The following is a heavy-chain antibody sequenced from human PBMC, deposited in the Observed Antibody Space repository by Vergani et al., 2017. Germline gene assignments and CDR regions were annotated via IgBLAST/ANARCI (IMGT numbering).Heavy chain of an antibody. D-gene: IGHD2-15*01. CDR2: ISGSGSSK. CDR1: GFTFDNYA. Sequence: EVHLLESGGGLIQPGGSLRISCAASGFTFDNYAMTWVRQAPGKGLQWVSGISGSGSSKFYEDSLKGRGTISRDNSKNTLFLEMNSLRTEDTATYFCAKGLGITLAAVLGGLDSWCPGT. CDR3: AKGLGITLAAVLGGLDS. J-gene: IGHJ5*01. V-gene: IGHV3-23*01.